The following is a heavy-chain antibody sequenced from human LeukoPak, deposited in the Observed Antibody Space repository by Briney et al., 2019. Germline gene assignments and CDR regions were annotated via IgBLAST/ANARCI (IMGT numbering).Heavy chain of an antibody. J-gene: IGHJ4*02. Sequence: PGGSLRLSCAASGFTSSDHWMHWVRQVPGKGLVWVSRIKTDGSWTNDADSVKGRFTISRDNAENTLYLQMNSLRVEDTAVYYCVRGVGGSSYLDYWGQGALVTVSS. D-gene: IGHD3-16*01. CDR1: GFTSSDHW. CDR2: IKTDGSWT. CDR3: VRGVGGSSYLDY. V-gene: IGHV3-74*01.